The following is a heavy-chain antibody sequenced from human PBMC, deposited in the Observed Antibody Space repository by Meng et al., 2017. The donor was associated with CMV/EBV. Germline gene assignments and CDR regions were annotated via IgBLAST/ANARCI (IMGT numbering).Heavy chain of an antibody. CDR3: ASLAGDY. V-gene: IGHV4-39*07. Sequence: HLQLPESGRGLVTPSETLSLTCTVSGGSISSSSYYWGWIRQPPGKGLEWIGSIYYSGSTYYNPSLKSRVTISVDTSKNQFSLKLSSVTAADTAVYYGASLAGDYWGQGTLVTVSS. CDR2: IYYSGST. CDR1: GGSISSSSYY. J-gene: IGHJ4*02. D-gene: IGHD3-10*01.